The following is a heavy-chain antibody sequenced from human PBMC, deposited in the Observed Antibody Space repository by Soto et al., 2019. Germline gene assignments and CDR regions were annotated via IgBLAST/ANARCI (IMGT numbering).Heavy chain of an antibody. CDR2: ISYDGSNK. Sequence: QVQLVESGGGVVQPGRSLRLSCAASGFTFRSYAMHWVRQAPGKGLEWVAVISYDGSNKYYADSVKGRFTISRDNSKNTRYLQRNSLGAEDTAVYYCAISRIVVVVAATYSWFDPWGQGTLVTVSS. V-gene: IGHV3-30-3*01. CDR1: GFTFRSYA. D-gene: IGHD2-15*01. J-gene: IGHJ5*02. CDR3: AISRIVVVVAATYSWFDP.